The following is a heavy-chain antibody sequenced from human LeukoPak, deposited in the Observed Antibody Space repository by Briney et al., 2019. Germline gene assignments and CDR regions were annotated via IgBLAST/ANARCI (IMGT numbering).Heavy chain of an antibody. J-gene: IGHJ4*02. CDR2: ISYDANNK. V-gene: IGHV3-30*18. D-gene: IGHD5-24*01. Sequence: PGGSLRFSGAASAFTFSSYGMHWVRQAPGKGLGWLPFISYDANNKYYADSVKGRFTISRDNSKNTLSLQMNSLRAEDTAVYYCAKDRHPARTDGYYFDYWGQGSLVTVSS. CDR1: AFTFSSYG. CDR3: AKDRHPARTDGYYFDY.